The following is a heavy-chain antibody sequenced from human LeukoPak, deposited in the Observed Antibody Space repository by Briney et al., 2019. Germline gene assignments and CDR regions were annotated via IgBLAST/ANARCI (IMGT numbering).Heavy chain of an antibody. CDR2: SIPIFGTA. V-gene: IGHV1-69*05. Sequence: SVKVSCKASGYTFTSYGISWVRQAPGQGLEWMAGSIPIFGTANYAQKFQGRVTITTDESTSTAYMELSSLRSEDTAVYYCARPHYYDRSGSYGLDYWGQGTLVTVSS. J-gene: IGHJ4*02. CDR3: ARPHYYDRSGSYGLDY. D-gene: IGHD3-22*01. CDR1: GYTFTSYG.